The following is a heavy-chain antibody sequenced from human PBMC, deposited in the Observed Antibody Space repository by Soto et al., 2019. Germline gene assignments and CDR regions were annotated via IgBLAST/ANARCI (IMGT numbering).Heavy chain of an antibody. CDR3: ARGRSHEWELLVQYFDY. Sequence: QVQLQESGPGLVKPSETLSLTCTVSGGSVSNSYWGWIRQPPGKGLEWVAYVHYSGSTNYNPSLGSRVTISVDKSKNQFSLKMTSVTGADTAVYYCARGRSHEWELLVQYFDYWGQGTLVTVSS. J-gene: IGHJ4*02. CDR1: GGSVSNSY. D-gene: IGHD1-26*01. CDR2: VHYSGST. V-gene: IGHV4-59*02.